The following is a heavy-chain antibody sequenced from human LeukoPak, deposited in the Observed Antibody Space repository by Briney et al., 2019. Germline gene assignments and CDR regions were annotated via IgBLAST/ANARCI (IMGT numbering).Heavy chain of an antibody. D-gene: IGHD3-16*01. V-gene: IGHV3-23*01. CDR1: GVTFSSYA. CDR2: ISGSGGST. J-gene: IGHJ4*02. CDR3: AKVEDCYIWGSYGQGGVY. Sequence: GGSLRLSCAASGVTFSSYAMSWVRQAPGKGLEWVSAISGSGGSTYYADSVKGRFTISRENPKTTLNPQMNSKRAEGTAVYCWAKVEDCYIWGSYGQGGVYWGQGTLVTVSS.